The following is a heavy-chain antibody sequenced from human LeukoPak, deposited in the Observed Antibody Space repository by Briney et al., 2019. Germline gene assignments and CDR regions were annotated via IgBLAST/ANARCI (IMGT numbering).Heavy chain of an antibody. CDR3: ARDKYYDSSGPFDY. J-gene: IGHJ4*02. D-gene: IGHD3-22*01. V-gene: IGHV3-30-3*01. Sequence: GGSLRLSCAASGFTFSSYAMHWVRQAPGKGLEWVAVISYDGSNKYYADSVKGRFTISRDNSKNTLYLQMNSLRAEDTAVYYCARDKYYDSSGPFDYWGQGALVTVSS. CDR1: GFTFSSYA. CDR2: ISYDGSNK.